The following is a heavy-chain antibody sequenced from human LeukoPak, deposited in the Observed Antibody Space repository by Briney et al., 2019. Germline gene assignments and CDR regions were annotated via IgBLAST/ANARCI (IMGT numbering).Heavy chain of an antibody. D-gene: IGHD6-13*01. J-gene: IGHJ4*02. CDR2: IWYDGSNK. CDR3: AKTSGGIAAAGVFDY. Sequence: RSLRLSCAASGFTFSSYGMHWVRPAPGKGLEWVAVIWYDGSNKYYADSVKGRFTISRDNSKNTPYLQMNSLRAEDTAVYYCAKTSGGIAAAGVFDYWGQGTLVTVSS. CDR1: GFTFSSYG. V-gene: IGHV3-33*06.